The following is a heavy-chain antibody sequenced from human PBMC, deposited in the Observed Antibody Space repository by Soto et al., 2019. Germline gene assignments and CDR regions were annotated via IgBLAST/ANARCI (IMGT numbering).Heavy chain of an antibody. CDR2: ISDYNGNT. CDR3: AREGYYSGPGTYSPPRFYGMNV. J-gene: IGHJ6*02. V-gene: IGHV1-18*01. D-gene: IGHD3-10*01. Sequence: QAQLVQSGVEVKKAGASVKVSCKASGYTFSRYGISWARQAPGQGLEWMGWISDYNGNTQYAQKFQGRVFMTTDTATRTAYMELRGLRSDDTAVYFCAREGYYSGPGTYSPPRFYGMNVWGQGTTVTVSS. CDR1: GYTFSRYG.